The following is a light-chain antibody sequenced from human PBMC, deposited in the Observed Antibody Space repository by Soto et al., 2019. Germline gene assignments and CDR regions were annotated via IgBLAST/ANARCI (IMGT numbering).Light chain of an antibody. J-gene: IGKJ1*01. CDR3: QQYGSPPRT. Sequence: ESVLTQSPGTLSLSPGERATLSCRASQSVSNNYLAWSQHKPGQAPRLLIYGTSSRATGIPDRFSGSGSGTDFTLTISRLEPEDFAVYHCQQYGSPPRTFGQGTKVDIK. CDR2: GTS. CDR1: QSVSNNY. V-gene: IGKV3-20*01.